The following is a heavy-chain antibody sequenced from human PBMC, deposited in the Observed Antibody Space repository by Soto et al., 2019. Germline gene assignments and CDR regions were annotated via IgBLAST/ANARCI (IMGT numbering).Heavy chain of an antibody. CDR2: INAGNGNT. CDR1: GYTFTSYA. J-gene: IGHJ4*02. V-gene: IGHV1-3*01. CDR3: ARGSGYQYRVAY. Sequence: ASVNVSCKASGYTFTSYAMHWVRQAPGQRLEWMGWINAGNGNTKYSQKFQGRVTITRDTSASTAYMELSSLRSEDTAVYYCARGSGYQYRVAYWAKGTLVTVYS. D-gene: IGHD3-22*01.